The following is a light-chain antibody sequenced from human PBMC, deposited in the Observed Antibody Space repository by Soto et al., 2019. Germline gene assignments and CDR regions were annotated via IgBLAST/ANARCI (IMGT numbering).Light chain of an antibody. V-gene: IGKV3-11*01. Sequence: IVLTESPATMSLSPGKRTTLSCRASQSVSSYLPWYQQKPGQAPRLLIYDASTRATGIPARFSGSGSGTEFTLTISSLQSEDFAVYYCQQYNNWPPITFGQGTRLEIK. CDR2: DAS. CDR3: QQYNNWPPIT. J-gene: IGKJ5*01. CDR1: QSVSSY.